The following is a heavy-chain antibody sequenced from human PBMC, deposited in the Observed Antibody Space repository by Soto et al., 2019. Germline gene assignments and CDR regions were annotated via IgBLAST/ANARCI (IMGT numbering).Heavy chain of an antibody. J-gene: IGHJ4*02. CDR1: GFTFSSYG. V-gene: IGHV3-33*01. D-gene: IGHD2-15*01. CDR3: ARDRPSGEPFDY. Sequence: GGSLRLSCAASGFTFSSYGMHWVRQAPGKGLEWVAVIWYDGSNKYYADSVKGRFTISRDNSKNTLYLQMNSLRAEDTAVYYCARDRPSGEPFDYWGQGTLVTVSS. CDR2: IWYDGSNK.